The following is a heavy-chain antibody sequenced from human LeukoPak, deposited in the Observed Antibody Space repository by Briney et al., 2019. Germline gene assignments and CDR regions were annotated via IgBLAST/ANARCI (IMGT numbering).Heavy chain of an antibody. V-gene: IGHV4-39*01. CDR2: LDSSGST. CDR3: SRSHDYGGLYFYYYMDV. D-gene: IGHD4-23*01. CDR1: GGSISSRSDY. Sequence: SETLSLTCTVSGGSISSRSDYWGWIRQTPGKGLEWIGNLDSSGSTYYNPSLKSRVTISVGTSKDQFSLNLRSVTAADTAIYFCSRSHDYGGLYFYYYMDVWGKGTTVTVSS. J-gene: IGHJ6*03.